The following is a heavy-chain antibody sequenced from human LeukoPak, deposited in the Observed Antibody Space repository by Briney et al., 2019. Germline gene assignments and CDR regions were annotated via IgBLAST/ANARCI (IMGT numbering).Heavy chain of an antibody. CDR1: GFTFSSYG. CDR2: IRYDGSNK. J-gene: IGHJ4*02. D-gene: IGHD2-2*01. V-gene: IGHV3-30*02. CDR3: AKDLSMIWCSTTTCSYFDY. Sequence: GGSLRLSCAASGFTFSSYGIHWVRQAPGKWLEWVAFIRYDGSNKYYADSVKGRFTISRDNSKSTLYLQINSLRAEDTAVYYCAKDLSMIWCSTTTCSYFDYWGQGTLVTVSS.